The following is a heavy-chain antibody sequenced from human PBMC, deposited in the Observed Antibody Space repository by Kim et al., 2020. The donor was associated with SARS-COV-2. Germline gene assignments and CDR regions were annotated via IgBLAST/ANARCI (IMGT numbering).Heavy chain of an antibody. J-gene: IGHJ6*02. CDR2: INPSGGST. D-gene: IGHD3-10*01. CDR3: AREPYYYGSGTNLNGMDV. CDR1: GYTFTSYY. Sequence: ASVKVSCKASGYTFTSYYMHWVRQAPGQGLEWMGIINPSGGSTSYAQKFQGRVPMTRDTSTSTVYMELSSLRSEDTAVYYCAREPYYYGSGTNLNGMDVWGQGTTVTVSS. V-gene: IGHV1-46*01.